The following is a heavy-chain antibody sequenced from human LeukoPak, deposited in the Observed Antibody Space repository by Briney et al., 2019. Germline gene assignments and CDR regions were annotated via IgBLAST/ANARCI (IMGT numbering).Heavy chain of an antibody. J-gene: IGHJ6*03. CDR1: EFSFETYW. CDR2: INEDGSEK. CDR3: ARGETMDV. D-gene: IGHD5-24*01. V-gene: IGHV3-7*01. Sequence: GALRLSCVALEFSFETYWMSWVRRAPGKGPEWVANINEDGSEKHYVGSVRGRFTISRDNADNSLHLQMNSLRPEDMAVYYCARGETMDVWGKGTTVTVS.